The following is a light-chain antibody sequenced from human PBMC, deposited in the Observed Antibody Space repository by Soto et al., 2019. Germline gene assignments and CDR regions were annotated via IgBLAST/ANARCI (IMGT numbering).Light chain of an antibody. CDR3: QQYDNSPIT. CDR1: QGIGDT. CDR2: DTS. J-gene: IGKJ5*01. Sequence: VMTQSPATLSVSLGVGGTLSCRASQGIGDTLAWYQHKPGQTPRLLIYDTSTRATGVPARFSGSRSGTEFTLTISRLEPEDFAVYYCQQYDNSPITFGQGTRLEIK. V-gene: IGKV3-15*01.